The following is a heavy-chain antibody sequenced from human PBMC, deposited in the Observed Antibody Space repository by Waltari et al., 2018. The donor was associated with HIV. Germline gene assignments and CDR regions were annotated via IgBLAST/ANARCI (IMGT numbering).Heavy chain of an antibody. Sequence: QVQLVQSGAEVKKPGASVKVSCKASGYTFTRYTIYWVRQAPGQGLEWMGWMNPNTGDTAYAQKFQGRVTMTRNTSMSTAYMELSSLRSEDTAVYYCARVRRPSGSYYLSYWGQGTLVTVSS. CDR3: ARVRRPSGSYYLSY. D-gene: IGHD1-26*01. V-gene: IGHV1-8*01. J-gene: IGHJ4*02. CDR1: GYTFTRYT. CDR2: MNPNTGDT.